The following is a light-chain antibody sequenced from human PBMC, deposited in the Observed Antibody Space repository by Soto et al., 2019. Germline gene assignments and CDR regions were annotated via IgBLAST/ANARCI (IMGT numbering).Light chain of an antibody. V-gene: IGLV2-14*01. CDR2: EVS. CDR3: CSYAGRYTYV. CDR1: SSDVGGYNY. Sequence: QSVLTQPASVSGSPAQSITISCTGTSSDVGGYNYVSWYQHHPGKAPKLIIYEVSYRPSGVSNRFSGSKSGNTASLTISGLQHDDEADYYCCSYAGRYTYVFGTGTKVTV. J-gene: IGLJ1*01.